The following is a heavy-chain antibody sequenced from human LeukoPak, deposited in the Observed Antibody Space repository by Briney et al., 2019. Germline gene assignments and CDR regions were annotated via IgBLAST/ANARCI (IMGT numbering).Heavy chain of an antibody. Sequence: AASVKVSCKASGYTFNGYYMHWVRQAPGQGLEWMGWINPSSGDTNYAQKFQGRVTMTRDTSISTAYMELTSLRSDDTAVYYCVKGDYYGSGTIIVLWGQGTLVTVSS. V-gene: IGHV1-2*02. CDR2: INPSSGDT. CDR3: VKGDYYGSGTIIVL. CDR1: GYTFNGYY. J-gene: IGHJ4*02. D-gene: IGHD3-10*01.